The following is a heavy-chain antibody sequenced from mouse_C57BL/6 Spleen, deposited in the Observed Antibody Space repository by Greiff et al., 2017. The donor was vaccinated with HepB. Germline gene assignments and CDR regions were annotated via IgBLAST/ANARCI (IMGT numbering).Heavy chain of an antibody. Sequence: VKLMESGAELVKPGASVKISCKASGYAFSSYWMNWVKQRPGKGLEWIGQIYPGDGDTNYNGKFKGKATLTADKSSSTAYMQLSSLTSEDSAVYFCARYYSNYFYAMDYWGQGTSVTVSS. CDR3: ARYYSNYFYAMDY. CDR1: GYAFSSYW. V-gene: IGHV1-80*01. CDR2: IYPGDGDT. J-gene: IGHJ4*01. D-gene: IGHD2-5*01.